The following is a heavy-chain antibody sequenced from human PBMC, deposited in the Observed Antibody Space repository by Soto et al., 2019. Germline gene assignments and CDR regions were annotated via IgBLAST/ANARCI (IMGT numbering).Heavy chain of an antibody. D-gene: IGHD4-17*01. Sequence: QVQLVQSGAEVKKPGASVKVSCKASGYTFTSYGISWVRQAPGQGLEWMGWISAYNGNTNYAQKLQGRVTMTTDTPTSTAYMELRSLRSDDTAVYYCARDLPPAADDYGDYVVYYYYGMDVWGQGTTVTVSS. CDR3: ARDLPPAADDYGDYVVYYYYGMDV. J-gene: IGHJ6*02. V-gene: IGHV1-18*01. CDR1: GYTFTSYG. CDR2: ISAYNGNT.